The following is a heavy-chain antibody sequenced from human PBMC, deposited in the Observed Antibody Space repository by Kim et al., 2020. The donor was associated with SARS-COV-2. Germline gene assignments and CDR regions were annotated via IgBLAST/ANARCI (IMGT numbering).Heavy chain of an antibody. V-gene: IGHV3-74*01. J-gene: IGHJ4*02. D-gene: IGHD4-17*01. Sequence: YADSVKGRFTISRDNAKNTLYLQMNSLRAEDTAVYYCASGLYGDYGLANYWGQGTLVTVSS. CDR3: ASGLYGDYGLANY.